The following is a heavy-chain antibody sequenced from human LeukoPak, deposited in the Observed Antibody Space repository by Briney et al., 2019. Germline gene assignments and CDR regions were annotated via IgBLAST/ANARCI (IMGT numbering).Heavy chain of an antibody. CDR2: ISGSGGST. CDR1: GFTFSIYA. Sequence: GGSLRLSRAASGFTFSIYAMSWVRQAPGKGLEWVSAISGSGGSTYYADSVKGRFTISRDNSKNTLYLQMNSLRAEDTAVYYCAKWRAVVPAFPFDYWGQGTLVTVSS. CDR3: AKWRAVVPAFPFDY. D-gene: IGHD2-21*02. V-gene: IGHV3-23*01. J-gene: IGHJ4*02.